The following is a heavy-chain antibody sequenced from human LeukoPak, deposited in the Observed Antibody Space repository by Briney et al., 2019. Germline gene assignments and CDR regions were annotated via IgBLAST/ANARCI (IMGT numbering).Heavy chain of an antibody. D-gene: IGHD5-12*01. CDR1: GFNFNNYD. J-gene: IGHJ6*02. CDR2: IYSGGST. V-gene: IGHV3-53*01. CDR3: ARDPAGYSGYDVYYYGMDV. Sequence: QTGGSLRLSCVASGFNFNNYDLHWVRQAPGKGLEWVSVIYSGGSTYYADSVKGRFTISRDNSKNTLYLQMNSLRAEDTAVYYCARDPAGYSGYDVYYYGMDVWGQGTTVTVSS.